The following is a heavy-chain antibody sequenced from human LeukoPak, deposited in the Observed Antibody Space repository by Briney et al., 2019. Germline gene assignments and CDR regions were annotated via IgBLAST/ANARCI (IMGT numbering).Heavy chain of an antibody. D-gene: IGHD2/OR15-2a*01. CDR2: ISPTGGTT. CDR1: GYMFTVYY. J-gene: IGHJ4*02. Sequence: ASVKVSCKTSGYMFTVYYLHWVRQAPGQGLEWMGMISPTGGTTRFSQKYQGRITMTRYMSTSTVYMDLSSLRSEDTAVYYCAREMRSSKALDYWGQGTLVTVSS. V-gene: IGHV1-46*01. CDR3: AREMRSSKALDY.